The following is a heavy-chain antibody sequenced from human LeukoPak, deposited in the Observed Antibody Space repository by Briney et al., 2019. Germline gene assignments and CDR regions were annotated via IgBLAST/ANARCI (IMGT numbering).Heavy chain of an antibody. Sequence: GGSLRLSCAASGFTFSSYAMSWVRQAPGKGLEWVSAISGSGGSTSYADSVKGRFTISRDNSKNTLCLQMNSPRAEDTAVYFCAKDHSSGWYTFYYFDYWGQGTLVTVSS. CDR1: GFTFSSYA. V-gene: IGHV3-23*01. J-gene: IGHJ4*02. CDR3: AKDHSSGWYTFYYFDY. CDR2: ISGSGGST. D-gene: IGHD6-19*01.